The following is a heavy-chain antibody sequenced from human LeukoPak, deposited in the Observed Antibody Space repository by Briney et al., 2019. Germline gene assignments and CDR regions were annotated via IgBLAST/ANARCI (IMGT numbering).Heavy chain of an antibody. CDR3: TSFRI. J-gene: IGHJ3*02. CDR1: GFNFSNSW. V-gene: IGHV3-15*07. CDR2: VKTKAYGETT. Sequence: GGSLRLSCTASGFNFSNSWMNWVRQAPGKGLEWVGRVKTKAYGETTDYAAPVKGSFTISRDDSKNTVYLQMNSLKTGDTAVYYCTSFRIWGQGTMVSVSS.